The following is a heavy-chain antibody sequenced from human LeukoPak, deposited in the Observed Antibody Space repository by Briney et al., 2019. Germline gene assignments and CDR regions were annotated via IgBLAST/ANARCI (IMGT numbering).Heavy chain of an antibody. Sequence: GGSLRLSCAASGFTFSSYSMNWVRQAPGKGLEWVSSISSSSSYTYYADSVKGRFTISRDNAKNSLYLQMNSLRAEDTAVYYCAKSVLRTSTLFFDYWSQGTLVTVSS. D-gene: IGHD3-16*01. CDR2: ISSSSSYT. CDR3: AKSVLRTSTLFFDY. CDR1: GFTFSSYS. J-gene: IGHJ4*02. V-gene: IGHV3-21*04.